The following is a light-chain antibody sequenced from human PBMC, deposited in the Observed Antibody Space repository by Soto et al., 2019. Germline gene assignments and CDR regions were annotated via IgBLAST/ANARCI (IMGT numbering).Light chain of an antibody. J-gene: IGKJ2*01. CDR1: QSVNWY. V-gene: IGKV3-11*01. CDR3: LQRSSWPYT. CDR2: DAS. Sequence: EIVLTQSPATLSLSPGKRATLSCRASQSVNWYLAWYQQKPGQAPRLLIYDASNRATGIPARFSGSGSGTDFTLTISSLEPEDSAVYYCLQRSSWPYTFGQGAKLEIK.